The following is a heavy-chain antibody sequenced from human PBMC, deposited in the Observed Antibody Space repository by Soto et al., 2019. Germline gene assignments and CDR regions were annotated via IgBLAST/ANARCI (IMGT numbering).Heavy chain of an antibody. D-gene: IGHD3-16*01. CDR3: ARDLAKGGGGAGFDY. CDR2: INSKSGGT. Sequence: VQLMQSGTEVKKPGAAVNVFCKASGSTFTVYYMHWVRQANGQRLDWMGWINSKSGGTMYPKKCQGRDTMTCDTSFSTAYMAVTRMRSDDKAVDYCARDLAKGGGGAGFDYWGQGTLVTVAS. CDR1: GSTFTVYY. V-gene: IGHV1-2*02. J-gene: IGHJ4*02.